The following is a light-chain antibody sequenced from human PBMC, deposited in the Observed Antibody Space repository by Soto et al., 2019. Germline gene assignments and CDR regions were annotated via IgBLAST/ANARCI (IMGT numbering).Light chain of an antibody. Sequence: QSVLTQPPSVSGAPGPRVTISCTGSSSNIGAGYDVHWYQQLPGTAPKLLIYGISNRPSGVPDRFSGSKSDTSASLAITGLQAEDESDYYGQSYDSSLSGYVVGTGTKLTVL. CDR3: QSYDSSLSGYV. V-gene: IGLV1-40*01. J-gene: IGLJ1*01. CDR1: SSNIGAGYD. CDR2: GIS.